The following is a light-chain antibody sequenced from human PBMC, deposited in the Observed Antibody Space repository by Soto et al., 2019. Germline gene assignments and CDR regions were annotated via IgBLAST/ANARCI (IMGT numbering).Light chain of an antibody. Sequence: DIQMTQSPSTLSASVGDRVTITCRASQTIGTWLAWYQQKPGEAPKLLIYAASTLQSGVPSRFSGGGSGTEFTLTISSLQPEDFATFYCQQLNSYPPGVTFGPGTKVDIK. J-gene: IGKJ3*01. CDR3: QQLNSYPPGVT. CDR1: QTIGTW. CDR2: AAS. V-gene: IGKV1-9*01.